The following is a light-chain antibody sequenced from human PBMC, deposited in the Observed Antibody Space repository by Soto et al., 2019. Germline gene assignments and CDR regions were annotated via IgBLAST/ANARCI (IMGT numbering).Light chain of an antibody. J-gene: IGKJ2*01. CDR1: QSISSD. CDR3: QQSSITPQT. Sequence: DIQMTQTPSSLSASVGDRVTITCRASQSISSDLNWYRQKPGKAPKLLIYAASSLESGVPSRFSGSGSGTDFTLTISSLQAEDFATYYCQQSSITPQTFGGGTKLEIK. V-gene: IGKV1-39*01. CDR2: AAS.